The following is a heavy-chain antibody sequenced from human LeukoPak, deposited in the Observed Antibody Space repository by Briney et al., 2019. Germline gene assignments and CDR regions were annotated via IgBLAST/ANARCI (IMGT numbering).Heavy chain of an antibody. V-gene: IGHV4-59*07. CDR2: IYHSGST. Sequence: SDTLSLTCAVSGGSISTYYWNWIRQPPGKGLEWIGYIYHSGSTNYNPSLKTRVTISTDTSKNQFSLKLTSVTAADTAVYFCARGVAVAGVFDYWGQGTLVTVSS. D-gene: IGHD6-19*01. CDR1: GGSISTYY. CDR3: ARGVAVAGVFDY. J-gene: IGHJ4*02.